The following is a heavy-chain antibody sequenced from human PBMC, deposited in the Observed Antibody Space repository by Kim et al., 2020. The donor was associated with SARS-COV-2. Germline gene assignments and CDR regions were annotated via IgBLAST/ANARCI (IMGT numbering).Heavy chain of an antibody. Sequence: SETLSLTCAVYGGSFSGYYWSWIRQPPGKGLEWIGEINHSGSTNYNPSLKSRVTISVDTSKNQFSLKLSSVTAADTAVYYCARGKRGRYCSGGSCPTSHDYWGQGTLVTVSS. V-gene: IGHV4-34*01. CDR1: GGSFSGYY. CDR3: ARGKRGRYCSGGSCPTSHDY. D-gene: IGHD2-15*01. J-gene: IGHJ4*02. CDR2: INHSGST.